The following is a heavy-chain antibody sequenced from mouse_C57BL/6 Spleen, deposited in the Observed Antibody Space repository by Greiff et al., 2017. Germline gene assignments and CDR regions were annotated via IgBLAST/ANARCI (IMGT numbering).Heavy chain of an antibody. CDR1: GFTFSSYA. CDR3: AREDGYYAMDY. D-gene: IGHD2-3*01. Sequence: EVKLVESGGGLVKPGGSLKLSCAASGFTFSSYAMSWVRQTPEKRLEWVATISDGGSCTYYPDNVKGRFTISRDNAKNNLYLQLSQLKSEDTAMYYCAREDGYYAMDYWGQGTSVTVSS. CDR2: ISDGGSCT. J-gene: IGHJ4*01. V-gene: IGHV5-4*01.